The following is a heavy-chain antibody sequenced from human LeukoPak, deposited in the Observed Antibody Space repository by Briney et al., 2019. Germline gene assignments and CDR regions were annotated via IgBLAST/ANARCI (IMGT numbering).Heavy chain of an antibody. V-gene: IGHV3-15*01. J-gene: IGHJ4*02. D-gene: IGHD2-2*01. CDR3: TTVRGIVVVPPAQVNDY. Sequence: PGGSLRLSCSASGFTFSNAWMTWVRQAPGKGLEWVGRIKTKTDGGTTDYAAPVRGRFTISRDDSENTLYLQMNSLKIEDTAVYYCTTVRGIVVVPPAQVNDYWGQGTLVTVSS. CDR2: IKTKTDGGTT. CDR1: GFTFSNAW.